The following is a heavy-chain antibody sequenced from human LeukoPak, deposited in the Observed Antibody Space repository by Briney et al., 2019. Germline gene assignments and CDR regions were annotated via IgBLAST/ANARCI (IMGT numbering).Heavy chain of an antibody. V-gene: IGHV1-2*02. CDR2: INPNSGGT. Sequence: ASVKVSCKASGYTFTGYYMHWVRQAPGQGLEWMGWINPNSGGTNYAQKFQGRVTMTRDTSISTAYMELSRLRSDDTAVYYCARDLWFGELPTIYYGMDVWGQGTTVTVSS. J-gene: IGHJ6*02. D-gene: IGHD3-10*01. CDR1: GYTFTGYY. CDR3: ARDLWFGELPTIYYGMDV.